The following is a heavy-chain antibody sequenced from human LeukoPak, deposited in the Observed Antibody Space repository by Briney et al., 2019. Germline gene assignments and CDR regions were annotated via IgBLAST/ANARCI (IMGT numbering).Heavy chain of an antibody. CDR1: GGSISSYF. D-gene: IGHD6-13*01. CDR2: IYYSGST. V-gene: IGHV4-59*08. CDR3: ARSIGSSWYGYAFDI. J-gene: IGHJ3*02. Sequence: PSETLSLTCSVSGGSISSYFWSWVRQPPGKGLEWIGYIYYSGSTYYNPSLKSRVTISVDTSKNQFSLKLSSVTAADTAVYYCARSIGSSWYGYAFDIWGQGTMVTVSS.